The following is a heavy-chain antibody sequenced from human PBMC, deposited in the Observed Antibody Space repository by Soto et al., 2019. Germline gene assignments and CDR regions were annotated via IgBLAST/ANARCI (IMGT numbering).Heavy chain of an antibody. CDR2: ISASGGSA. J-gene: IGHJ3*02. D-gene: IGHD6-6*01. CDR3: AKVYRSSSGGDAFDI. CDR1: VFTFTSSA. Sequence: EVQLLESGGGLVQPGGSLRLSCAASVFTFTSSAMIWVSQAPGKGLEWVSLISASGGSAYYADSVKGRFPIAIDNSNHTLYLQMNGLRAEDTAVYYCAKVYRSSSGGDAFDIWGQGTMVPVSS. V-gene: IGHV3-23*01.